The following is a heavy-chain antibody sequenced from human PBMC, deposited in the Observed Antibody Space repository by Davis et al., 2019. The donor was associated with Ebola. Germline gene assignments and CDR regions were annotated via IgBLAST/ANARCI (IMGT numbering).Heavy chain of an antibody. D-gene: IGHD3-3*01. CDR1: GFTFSSYA. Sequence: PGGSLRLSCAASGFTFSSYAMSWVRQAPGKGLEWVSAISGSGGSTYYADSVKGRFTISRDNSKNTLYLQMNSLRAEDTAVYYCAKLLYDFWSGYPIVGIDYWGQGTLVTVSS. CDR2: ISGSGGST. J-gene: IGHJ4*02. V-gene: IGHV3-23*01. CDR3: AKLLYDFWSGYPIVGIDY.